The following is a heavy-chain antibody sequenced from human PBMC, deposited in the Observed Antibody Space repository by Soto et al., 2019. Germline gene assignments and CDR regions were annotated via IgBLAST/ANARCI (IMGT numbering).Heavy chain of an antibody. V-gene: IGHV1-69*13. D-gene: IGHD3-22*01. Sequence: ASVKVSCKASGGTFSSYAISWVRQAPGQGLEWMGGIIPIFGTANYAQKFQGRVTITADESTSTAYMELSSLRSEDTAVYYCAIGLRTYYYDSSGYYGLNYYYYGMDVWGQGTTVTVSS. CDR3: AIGLRTYYYDSSGYYGLNYYYYGMDV. CDR2: IIPIFGTA. J-gene: IGHJ6*02. CDR1: GGTFSSYA.